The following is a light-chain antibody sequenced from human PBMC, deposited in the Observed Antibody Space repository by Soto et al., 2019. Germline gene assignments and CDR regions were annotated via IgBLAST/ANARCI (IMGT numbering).Light chain of an antibody. CDR2: DFS. V-gene: IGLV2-14*01. J-gene: IGLJ1*01. CDR1: SSDVGGYNY. CDR3: TSYTSSSTYV. Sequence: QSALTQPASVSGSPGQSIAISCTGTSSDVGGYNYVSWYQQHPGKAPKVMIYDFSIRPSGVSDRFSGSKSGDTASLTISGLQAEDEADYYCTSYTSSSTYVFGTGTKVTVL.